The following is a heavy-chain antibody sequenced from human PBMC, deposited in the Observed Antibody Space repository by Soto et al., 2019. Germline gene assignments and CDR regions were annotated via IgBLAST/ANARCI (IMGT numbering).Heavy chain of an antibody. CDR2: INSDGSST. V-gene: IGHV3-74*01. CDR1: GFTFSSYW. D-gene: IGHD2-2*01. CDR3: ARAGYVVVPAASYHYYYMDV. J-gene: IGHJ6*03. Sequence: GGSLRLSCAASGFTFSSYWMHWVRQAPGKGLVWVSRINSDGSSTSYADSVKGRFTISRDNAKNTLYLQMNSLRAEDTAVYYCARAGYVVVPAASYHYYYMDVWGKGTTVTVSS.